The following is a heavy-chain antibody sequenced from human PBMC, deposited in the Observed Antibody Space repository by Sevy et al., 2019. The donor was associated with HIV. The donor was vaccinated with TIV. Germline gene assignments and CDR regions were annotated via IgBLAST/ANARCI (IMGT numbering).Heavy chain of an antibody. J-gene: IGHJ6*02. V-gene: IGHV5-51*01. CDR1: GYSFTSYW. Sequence: GESLKVSCKGSGYSFTSYWIGWVRQMPGKGLEWMGIIYPGDSDTRYSPSFQGQVTISADKSIGTAYLQWSSLKASDTAMYYCARNYGSGSYYDYYYGMDVWGQGTTVTVSS. CDR3: ARNYGSGSYYDYYYGMDV. D-gene: IGHD3-10*01. CDR2: IYPGDSDT.